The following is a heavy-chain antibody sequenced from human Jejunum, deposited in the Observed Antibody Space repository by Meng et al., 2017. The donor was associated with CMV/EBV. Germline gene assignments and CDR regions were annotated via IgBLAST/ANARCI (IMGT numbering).Heavy chain of an antibody. V-gene: IGHV4-61*02. CDR3: ARMTGTNYIDY. CDR2: MYSRGST. Sequence: AQREDARPGLVTASPTVSLTCNVFGGSVSCASYLRSGSRQPAGKGVERIGGMYSRGSTYYNPSLMSRLTMSIDTSKNQFSLELSSVTAADTAVYYCARMTGTNYIDYWGQGTLVTVSS. D-gene: IGHD3-9*01. CDR1: GGSVSCASYL. J-gene: IGHJ4*02.